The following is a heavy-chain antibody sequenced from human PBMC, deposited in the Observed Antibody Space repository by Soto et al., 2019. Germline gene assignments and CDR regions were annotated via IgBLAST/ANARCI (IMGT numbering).Heavy chain of an antibody. CDR1: GFTFSSYE. CDR3: ARDLVVTIPFNGFDP. CDR2: ISSSGSTI. V-gene: IGHV3-48*03. Sequence: GGSLRLSCAASGFTFSSYEMNWVRQAPGKGLEWVSYISSSGSTIYYAESVKGRFTISRDNAKNSLYLQMNSLRAEYTAGYYCARDLVVTIPFNGFDPWGQGTLVTVSS. J-gene: IGHJ5*02. D-gene: IGHD3-3*01.